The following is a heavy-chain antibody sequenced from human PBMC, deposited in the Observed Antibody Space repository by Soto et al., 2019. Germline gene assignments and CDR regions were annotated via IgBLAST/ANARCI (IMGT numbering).Heavy chain of an antibody. J-gene: IGHJ5*02. V-gene: IGHV4-31*03. D-gene: IGHD3-9*01. CDR3: ARYFGNLNWFDP. CDR2: IYYSGST. CDR1: GGSISSGDYY. Sequence: SETLCLTCTVSGGSISSGDYYWSWIRQHPGKGLECIGYIYYSGSTYYNPSLKSRITISVDTSKNQFSLKLTSVTAADTAVYYCARYFGNLNWFDPWGQGTLVTVSS.